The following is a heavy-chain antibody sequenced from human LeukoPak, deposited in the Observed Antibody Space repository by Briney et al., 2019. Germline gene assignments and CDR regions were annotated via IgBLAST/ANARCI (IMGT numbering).Heavy chain of an antibody. CDR3: ARDHYYYGSGTTGYGMDV. V-gene: IGHV1-18*04. CDR1: AYTFISYG. D-gene: IGHD3-10*01. J-gene: IGHJ6*04. Sequence: ASVKLACKAYAYTFISYGISWERQAPGHGLEWMGWISADNGNTNFAQNLQGRVTMTTDTSTSTAYMELRSLKSDDTAVYYCARDHYYYGSGTTGYGMDVWGKGTTVTVSS. CDR2: ISADNGNT.